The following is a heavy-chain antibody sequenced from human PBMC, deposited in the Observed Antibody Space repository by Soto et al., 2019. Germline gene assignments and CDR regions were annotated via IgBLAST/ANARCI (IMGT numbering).Heavy chain of an antibody. CDR3: AKDTPQEWLLVFHY. V-gene: IGHV3-23*01. Sequence: GSLRLSCDTSGFTWTNYAMSWVRQAPGRGLEWVSAISGSGDSTYYANSVKGRFTISRDNSKNTLYLQMNSLRAEDTAVYYCAKDTPQEWLLVFHYWGQGTLVTVSS. CDR1: GFTWTNYA. D-gene: IGHD3-3*01. J-gene: IGHJ4*02. CDR2: ISGSGDST.